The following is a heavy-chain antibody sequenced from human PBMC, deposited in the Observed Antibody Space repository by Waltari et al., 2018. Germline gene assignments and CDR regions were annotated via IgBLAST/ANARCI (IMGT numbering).Heavy chain of an antibody. V-gene: IGHV4-4*02. CDR1: GASVSSTYW. CDR2: VHANGRS. D-gene: IGHD2-15*01. Sequence: QLQLQESGPGLVKPSGTLSLSCAVSGASVSSTYWWSWVRPSPQKGLEWIGQVHANGRSNYNPSFASRVTVSLNTSKNLFSLKVTSATAADTGLYYCARDRGRGLYLDTWGPGTLVTVSP. CDR3: ARDRGRGLYLDT. J-gene: IGHJ5*02.